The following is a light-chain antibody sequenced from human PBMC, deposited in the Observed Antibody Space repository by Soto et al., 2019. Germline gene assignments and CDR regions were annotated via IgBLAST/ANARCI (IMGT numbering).Light chain of an antibody. J-gene: IGLJ3*02. CDR3: QSYDSSLSGWG. CDR1: SSNIGAGYD. V-gene: IGLV1-40*01. Sequence: QSVLTQPPSVCGAPGQRVTISCTGSSSNIGAGYDVHWYQQLPGTAPKLLIYGNSNRPSGVPDRFSGSKSGTSASLAITGLQAEDEADYYCQSYDSSLSGWGFGGGTKVTVL. CDR2: GNS.